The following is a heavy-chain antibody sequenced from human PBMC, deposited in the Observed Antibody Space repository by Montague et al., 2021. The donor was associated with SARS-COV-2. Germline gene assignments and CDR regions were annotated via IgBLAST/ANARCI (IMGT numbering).Heavy chain of an antibody. CDR1: GDSVSSNIAT. CDR2: TYYRSKWYN. D-gene: IGHD2-21*02. CDR3: ARAYCGGDSDFYWYFDL. Sequence: CAISGDSVSSNIATWNWIRQSPSRGLEWLGRTYYRSKWYNDYAVSVKSRVIINPDTSNNRISLQSNSVTPEDTAVYYCARAYCGGDSDFYWYFDLWGRGTLVTVSS. V-gene: IGHV6-1*01. J-gene: IGHJ2*01.